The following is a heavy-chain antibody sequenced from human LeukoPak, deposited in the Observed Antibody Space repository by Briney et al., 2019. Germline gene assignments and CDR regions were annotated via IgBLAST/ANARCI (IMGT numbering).Heavy chain of an antibody. CDR3: ARLPAWTLNYYYYYMDV. Sequence: PGRSLRLSCAASGFTFSSYGMHWVRQAPGKGLEWVSGINWNGGSTGYADSVKGRFTISRDNAKNSLYLQMNSLRAEDTALYYCARLPAWTLNYYYYYMDVWGKGTTVTASS. D-gene: IGHD3/OR15-3a*01. CDR1: GFTFSSYG. J-gene: IGHJ6*03. V-gene: IGHV3-20*04. CDR2: INWNGGST.